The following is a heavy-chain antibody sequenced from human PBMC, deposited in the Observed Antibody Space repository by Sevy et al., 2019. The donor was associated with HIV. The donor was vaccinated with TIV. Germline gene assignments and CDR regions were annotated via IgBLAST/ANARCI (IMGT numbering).Heavy chain of an antibody. V-gene: IGHV4-61*02. CDR3: ARERMLITMILVADF. Sequence: SETLSLTCTVSGGSISSGSYFWSWIRQPAGKGLEWIGRISTSGSTNYNPSLKSRVTMSVDTSKNQFSLKMNSVTAADTAIYFCARERMLITMILVADFWGRGTLVTVSS. CDR2: ISTSGST. CDR1: GGSISSGSYF. J-gene: IGHJ4*02. D-gene: IGHD3-22*01.